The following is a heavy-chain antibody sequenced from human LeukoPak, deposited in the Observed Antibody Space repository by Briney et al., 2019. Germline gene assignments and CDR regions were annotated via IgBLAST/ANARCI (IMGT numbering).Heavy chain of an antibody. CDR2: ISNSGSMI. CDR1: GFTFSDYY. CDR3: ARGPISGWSADY. Sequence: GGSLRLSCAASGFTFSDYYMSWIRQAPGKGLEWVSYISNSGSMIYYADSVKGRFTLSRDNAKNSLYLQMNSLRDEYTAVYYCARGPISGWSADYWGQGTLVTVSS. D-gene: IGHD6-19*01. V-gene: IGHV3-11*04. J-gene: IGHJ4*02.